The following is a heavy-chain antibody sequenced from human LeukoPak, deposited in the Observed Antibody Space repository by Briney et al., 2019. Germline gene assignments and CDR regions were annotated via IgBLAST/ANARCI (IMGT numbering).Heavy chain of an antibody. Sequence: GESLKISCKGFGYSFTSYWIGWVRQMPGKGLEWMGIIYPGDSDTRYSPSFQGQVTISADKSISTAYLQWSSLKASDTAMYYCARLDSSGWFGGSYFDYWGQGTLVTVSS. J-gene: IGHJ4*02. CDR3: ARLDSSGWFGGSYFDY. CDR2: IYPGDSDT. CDR1: GYSFTSYW. D-gene: IGHD6-19*01. V-gene: IGHV5-51*01.